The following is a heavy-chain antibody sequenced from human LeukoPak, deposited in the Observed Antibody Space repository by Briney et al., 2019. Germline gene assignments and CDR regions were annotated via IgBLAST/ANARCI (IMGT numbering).Heavy chain of an antibody. CDR2: INSDGSST. J-gene: IGHJ5*02. Sequence: PGGSLRLSCAASGFSFSSYWMHWVRQAPGKGLVWVSRINSDGSSTSYADSVKGRFTISRDSAKNTLYLQMNSLRAEDTAVYYCASSGGYGFDPWGQGTLVTVSS. V-gene: IGHV3-74*01. CDR3: ASSGGYGFDP. CDR1: GFSFSSYW. D-gene: IGHD5-12*01.